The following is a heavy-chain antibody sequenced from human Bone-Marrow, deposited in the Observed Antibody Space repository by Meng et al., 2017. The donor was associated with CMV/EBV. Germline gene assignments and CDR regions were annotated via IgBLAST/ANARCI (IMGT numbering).Heavy chain of an antibody. CDR2: INPNDDT. V-gene: IGHV1-2*02. Sequence: QGQLVQSGAEVKKPGAPVKVSCKASGYTVTDYYIHWVRQAPGQWLEWMGWINPNDDTNYAQNFQGRVTMTRDMSINTVYMELSRLTSDDTAVYYCARSSGRSRFDYWSLGTLVTVSS. D-gene: IGHD6-19*01. CDR1: GYTVTDYY. CDR3: ARSSGRSRFDY. J-gene: IGHJ4*02.